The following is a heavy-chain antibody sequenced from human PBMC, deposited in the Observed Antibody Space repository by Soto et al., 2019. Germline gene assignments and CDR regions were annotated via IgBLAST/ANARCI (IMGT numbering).Heavy chain of an antibody. CDR1: GFTFEDYA. Sequence: GGSQRLSCAASGFTFEDYAMHWIRQAPGKGLEWVSGISWNSGSIGYADSVKGRFTISRDNAKNSLYLQMNSLRAEDTALYYCAKGQTYYYDSSGYPHDAFDIWGQGTMVTVSS. CDR3: AKGQTYYYDSSGYPHDAFDI. J-gene: IGHJ3*02. V-gene: IGHV3-9*01. CDR2: ISWNSGSI. D-gene: IGHD3-22*01.